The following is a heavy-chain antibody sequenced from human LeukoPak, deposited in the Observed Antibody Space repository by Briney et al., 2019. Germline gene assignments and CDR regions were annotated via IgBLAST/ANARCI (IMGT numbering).Heavy chain of an antibody. D-gene: IGHD6-19*01. J-gene: IGHJ4*02. CDR3: ARVSHSGWYLIWDY. Sequence: PGGSLRLSCAASGFTFSSYAMSWVRQAPGKGLEWVSSISSSSSYIYYADSVKGRFTISRDNAKNSLYLQMNSLRAEDTAVYYCARVSHSGWYLIWDYWGQGTLVTVSS. V-gene: IGHV3-21*01. CDR1: GFTFSSYA. CDR2: ISSSSSYI.